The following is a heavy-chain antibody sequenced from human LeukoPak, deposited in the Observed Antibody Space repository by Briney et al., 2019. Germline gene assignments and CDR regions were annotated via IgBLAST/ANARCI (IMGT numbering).Heavy chain of an antibody. Sequence: KPSGTLSLTCSVSGGSISSNYWSWIRQPAGKGLEWIGRIYTSGSTKYNPSLKSRVTMSVDTSKNQFSLKLSSVTSTDTAVYYCAREWNPSGWVDYFDSWGQGTLVTVSS. CDR3: AREWNPSGWVDYFDS. V-gene: IGHV4-4*07. CDR2: IYTSGST. D-gene: IGHD1-1*01. J-gene: IGHJ4*02. CDR1: GGSISSNY.